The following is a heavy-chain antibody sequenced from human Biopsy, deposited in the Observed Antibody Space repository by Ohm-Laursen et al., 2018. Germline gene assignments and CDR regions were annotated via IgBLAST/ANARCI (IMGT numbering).Heavy chain of an antibody. CDR2: VDWDDYK. J-gene: IGHJ6*02. V-gene: IGHV2-70*04. Sequence: TQTLTLTYTFSGFSLRSSGMRMSWIRQAPGKALEWLARVDWDDYKDYSASLQTKLSISKDTSNDQMVLTVNNVDPADTATYYCARTPILIVSAGLVYRHRRHLQGMDVWGQGIAVTVS. CDR3: ARTPILIVSAGLVYRHRRHLQGMDV. D-gene: IGHD6-13*01. CDR1: GFSLRSSGMR.